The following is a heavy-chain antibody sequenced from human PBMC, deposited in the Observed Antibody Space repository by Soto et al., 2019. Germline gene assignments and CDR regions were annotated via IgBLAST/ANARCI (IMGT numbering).Heavy chain of an antibody. J-gene: IGHJ4*01. D-gene: IGHD5-12*01. CDR2: IYSKEGKI. Sequence: QVQLVQSGAEVQKPGASVKVSCKASGYIFNNYGISWVRQAPGQGLEWMGWIYSKEGKINFAQKFQGSVTLTTDTSTSTAYIELRSLRFDGSAVYFCARVSAYDIDYWGRGTLVTVSS. CDR1: GYIFNNYG. CDR3: ARVSAYDIDY. V-gene: IGHV1-18*01.